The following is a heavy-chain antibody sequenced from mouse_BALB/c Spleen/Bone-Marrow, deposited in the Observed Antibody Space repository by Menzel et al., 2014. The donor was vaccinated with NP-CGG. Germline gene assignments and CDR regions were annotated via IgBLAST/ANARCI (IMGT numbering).Heavy chain of an antibody. D-gene: IGHD1-2*01. CDR3: AKNPFTTAIAWFAY. CDR1: GYTFTDYY. V-gene: IGHV1-19*01. J-gene: IGHJ3*01. CDR2: VSPYNGGT. Sequence: QLQQSGPELVKPGASMKMSCKASGYTFTDYYMDWVKQSHGEGFEWIGRVSPYNGGTSYNQKFKGKATLIVDKSSSTAYLELNSLTSEDSAVYYCAKNPFTTAIAWFAYWGQGTLVTVSA.